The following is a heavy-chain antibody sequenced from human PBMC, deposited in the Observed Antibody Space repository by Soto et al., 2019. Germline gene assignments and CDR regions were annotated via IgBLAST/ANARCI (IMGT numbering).Heavy chain of an antibody. Sequence: PGGSLRLSCAASGFTFSGSAMHWVRQASGKGLEWVGRIRSKANSYATAYAASVKGRFTISRDDSKTTAYLQMNSLKTEDTAVYYCTSSGWYRYYYYYGMDVWGQGTTVTVSS. CDR3: TSSGWYRYYYYYGMDV. V-gene: IGHV3-73*01. CDR1: GFTFSGSA. CDR2: IRSKANSYAT. J-gene: IGHJ6*02. D-gene: IGHD6-19*01.